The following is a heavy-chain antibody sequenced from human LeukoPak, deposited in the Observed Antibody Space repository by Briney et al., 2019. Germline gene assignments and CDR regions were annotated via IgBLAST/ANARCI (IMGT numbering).Heavy chain of an antibody. V-gene: IGHV3-23*01. CDR2: ISTETDST. Sequence: GGSLRLSCVASGFTFSRGLSWVRQTPGKGLEWVSSISTETDSTYYADSVKGRFTISRDNSKNTLYLEMNSLRAEDTAVYYCAKGSQSSGWYGWGQGTLVTVSS. CDR1: GFTFSRG. J-gene: IGHJ4*02. CDR3: AKGSQSSGWYG. D-gene: IGHD6-19*01.